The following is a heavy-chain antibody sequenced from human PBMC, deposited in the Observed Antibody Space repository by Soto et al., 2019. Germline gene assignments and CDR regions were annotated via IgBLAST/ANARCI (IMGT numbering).Heavy chain of an antibody. V-gene: IGHV3-23*01. Sequence: GGSLRLSCAASGFTFSSYAMSWVRQAPGKGLEWVSAISGSGGSTYYADSVKGRFTISRDNSKNTLYLQMNSLRAEDTAVYYCATLRADCSGGSCYSPLDAFDIWGQGTMVTVSS. CDR2: ISGSGGST. D-gene: IGHD2-15*01. J-gene: IGHJ3*02. CDR3: ATLRADCSGGSCYSPLDAFDI. CDR1: GFTFSSYA.